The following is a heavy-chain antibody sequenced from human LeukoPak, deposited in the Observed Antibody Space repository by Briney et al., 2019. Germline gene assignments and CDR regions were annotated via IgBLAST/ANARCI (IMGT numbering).Heavy chain of an antibody. V-gene: IGHV3-30*04. CDR2: ISYDGSNK. Sequence: GGSLRLSCAASGFTFSSYAMHWVRQAPGKGLEWVAVISYDGSNKYYADSVKGRFTITRDNSKNTLYLQMNSLRAEDTAVYYCATIAAVDYWGQGTLVTVSS. CDR3: ATIAAVDY. J-gene: IGHJ4*02. CDR1: GFTFSSYA. D-gene: IGHD6-13*01.